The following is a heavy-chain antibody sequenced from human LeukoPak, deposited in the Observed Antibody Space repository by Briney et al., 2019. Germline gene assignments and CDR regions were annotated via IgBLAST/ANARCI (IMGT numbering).Heavy chain of an antibody. V-gene: IGHV3-74*01. CDR3: ARVRGSNAFAL. CDR1: GFTFSSYW. Sequence: GGSLRLSCAASGFTFSSYWVHGVRQAPGKGLVWVSPINSDGSSTYYADSVKGRFTISRDNAENTLSLQMNSLRAEDTAVYYCARVRGSNAFALWGQGTMVIVFS. CDR2: INSDGSST. J-gene: IGHJ3*01.